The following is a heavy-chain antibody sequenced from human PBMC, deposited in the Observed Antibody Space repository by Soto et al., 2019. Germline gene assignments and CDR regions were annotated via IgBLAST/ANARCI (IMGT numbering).Heavy chain of an antibody. CDR2: INPNGGST. D-gene: IGHD3-3*01. V-gene: IGHV1-46*01. CDR3: ARDGWFSALRIPFGLDV. CDR1: GYTFSNYY. J-gene: IGHJ6*02. Sequence: QVQLVQSGAEVKKPGASVKVSCKASGYTFSNYYIHWVRQAPGQGLEWMGIINPNGGSTTYAQKSKGRATMTRRTATRTVYTELSSLTSEDTALYYCARDGWFSALRIPFGLDVWGQGTTVTVSS.